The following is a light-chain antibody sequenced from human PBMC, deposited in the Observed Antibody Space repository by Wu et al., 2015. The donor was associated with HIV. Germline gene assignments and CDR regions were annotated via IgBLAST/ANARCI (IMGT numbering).Light chain of an antibody. Sequence: GDRVTITCRASQDISNSLGWYQQKPGKAPRLLLYAASRLESGVPSRFSGSGSGTDYTLTISGLQPEDFATHYCQQYYSSPVFGPGTKVDIK. CDR1: QDISNS. V-gene: IGKV1-NL1*01. CDR3: QQYYSSPV. J-gene: IGKJ3*01. CDR2: AAS.